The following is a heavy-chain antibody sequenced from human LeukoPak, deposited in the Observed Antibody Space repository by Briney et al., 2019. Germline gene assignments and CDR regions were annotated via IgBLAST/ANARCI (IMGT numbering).Heavy chain of an antibody. Sequence: PSETLSLTCTVSGGSISSGGYYWSWIRQPPGKGLEWIGEIYHSGSTNYNPSLKSRVTISVDKSKNQFSLKLSSVTAADTAVYYCARFGPNSSGWYPTGDYFDYWGQGTLVTVSS. CDR2: IYHSGST. V-gene: IGHV4-39*07. D-gene: IGHD6-19*01. J-gene: IGHJ4*02. CDR1: GGSISSGGYY. CDR3: ARFGPNSSGWYPTGDYFDY.